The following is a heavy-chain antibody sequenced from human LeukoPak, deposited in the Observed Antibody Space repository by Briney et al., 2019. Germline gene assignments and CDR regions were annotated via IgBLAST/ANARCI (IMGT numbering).Heavy chain of an antibody. V-gene: IGHV4-34*01. CDR3: ARKVGYGGHFDI. CDR1: GGSFSGYY. D-gene: IGHD5-18*01. Sequence: SETLSLTCAVYGGSFSGYYWSWIRQPPGKGLEWIGEINHSGSTNYNPSLKSRVTISVDRSKNQFSLKLSSVTAADTAVYYCARKVGYGGHFDIWGQGTMVTVSS. CDR2: INHSGST. J-gene: IGHJ3*02.